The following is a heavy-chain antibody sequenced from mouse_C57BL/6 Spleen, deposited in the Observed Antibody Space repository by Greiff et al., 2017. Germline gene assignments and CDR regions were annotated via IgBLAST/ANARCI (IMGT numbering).Heavy chain of an antibody. J-gene: IGHJ2*01. D-gene: IGHD4-1*01. V-gene: IGHV1-9*01. CDR3: ARGVWDPYYFDY. Sequence: QVQLQQSGAELMKPGASVKLSCKATGYTFTGYWIEWVKQRPGHGLEWIGEILPGNGSTNYNEKFKGKATFTADTSSNTAYMQLSSLTTEDSAIYYCARGVWDPYYFDYWGQGTTLTVSS. CDR2: ILPGNGST. CDR1: GYTFTGYW.